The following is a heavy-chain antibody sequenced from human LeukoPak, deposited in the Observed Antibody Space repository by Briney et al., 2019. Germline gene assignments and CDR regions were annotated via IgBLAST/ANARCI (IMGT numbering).Heavy chain of an antibody. D-gene: IGHD6-13*01. CDR1: GYTFTGYY. CDR3: TRDPYSSSWIGYNYFDY. J-gene: IGHJ4*02. CDR2: MNPNSGNT. V-gene: IGHV1-8*02. Sequence: ASVKVSCKASGYTFTGYYMHWVRQATGQGLEWMGWMNPNSGNTGYAQKFQGRVTMTRNTSISTAYMELSSLRSEDTAVYYCTRDPYSSSWIGYNYFDYWGQGTLVTVSS.